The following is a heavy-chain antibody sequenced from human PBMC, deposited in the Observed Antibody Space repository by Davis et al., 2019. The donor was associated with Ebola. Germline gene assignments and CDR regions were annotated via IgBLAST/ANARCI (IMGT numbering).Heavy chain of an antibody. J-gene: IGHJ4*02. Sequence: SETLSLTCAVYGGSFSGYYWSWIRQPPGKGLEWIGEINDSGSTNYNPSLKSRVTISVDTSKNQFSLKLSSVTAADTAVYYCARRTPTYDSSGYYYIFDYWGQGTLVTVSS. CDR1: GGSFSGYY. CDR2: INDSGST. D-gene: IGHD3-22*01. CDR3: ARRTPTYDSSGYYYIFDY. V-gene: IGHV4-34*01.